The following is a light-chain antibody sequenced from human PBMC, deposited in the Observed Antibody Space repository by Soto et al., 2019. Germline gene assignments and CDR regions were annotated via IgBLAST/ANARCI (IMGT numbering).Light chain of an antibody. Sequence: EIVMTQSPATLSVSPGERATLSCRASQSVSSNLAWYQQKPGQAPRLLNYGASTRATGIPARFSGSGSGTDFPLTISSLPSEGVAVDSCQHYNNWPPLTFGRGTKVEIK. CDR1: QSVSSN. V-gene: IGKV3-15*01. CDR3: QHYNNWPPLT. J-gene: IGKJ4*01. CDR2: GAS.